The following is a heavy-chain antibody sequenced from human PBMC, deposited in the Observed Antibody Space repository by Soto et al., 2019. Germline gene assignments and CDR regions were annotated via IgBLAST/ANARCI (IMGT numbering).Heavy chain of an antibody. Sequence: QVQLVESGGGVVQPGRSLRLSCAASGFTFSNHALYWVRQAPGKGLECVAHISYDGSNKHYADSVKGRFTISRDNSKNTLYLHVNSLRIEETAVYYCARDSNTYRDYYHGMDVWGQGTTVTVSS. CDR1: GFTFSNHA. CDR2: ISYDGSNK. V-gene: IGHV3-30-3*01. J-gene: IGHJ6*02. D-gene: IGHD3-10*02. CDR3: ARDSNTYRDYYHGMDV.